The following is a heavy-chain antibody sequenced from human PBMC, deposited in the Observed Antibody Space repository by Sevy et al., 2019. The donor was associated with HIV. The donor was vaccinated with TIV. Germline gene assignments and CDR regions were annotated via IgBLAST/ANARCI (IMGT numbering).Heavy chain of an antibody. D-gene: IGHD1-1*01. V-gene: IGHV4-59*01. CDR3: ARGGGRTDWGMDV. CDR1: GGSISSYY. Sequence: SETLSLTCTVSGGSISSYYWSWIRQPPGKGLEWIGYISYSGSTNDNPSLRSRVTISIDTSKNQFSLRLSSVSAPDTAVYYCARGGGRTDWGMDVWGPGTTVTVSS. CDR2: ISYSGST. J-gene: IGHJ6*02.